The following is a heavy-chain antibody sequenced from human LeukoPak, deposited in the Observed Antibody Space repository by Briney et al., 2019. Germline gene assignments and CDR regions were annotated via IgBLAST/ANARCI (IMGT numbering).Heavy chain of an antibody. Sequence: SETLSLTCTVSGGSITRTNSYWAWVRQPPGKGLEWIGSIYYDGTTYFSPSLKSRVTTSVDSANNQFSLKLTSVPAADTAVYYCARTRRGSGGSVEDWGQGTQVTVSS. CDR3: ARTRRGSGGSVED. V-gene: IGHV4-39*01. CDR1: GGSITRTNSY. CDR2: IYYDGTT. J-gene: IGHJ4*02. D-gene: IGHD6-19*01.